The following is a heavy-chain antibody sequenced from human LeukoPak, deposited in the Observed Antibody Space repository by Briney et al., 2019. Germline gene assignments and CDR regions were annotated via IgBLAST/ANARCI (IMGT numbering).Heavy chain of an antibody. CDR1: GGSISDSNYH. V-gene: IGHV4-39*07. Sequence: SETLSLTCTVSGGSISDSNYHWAWTRQPPGKGLEWIGSVYYSGSTNYNPSLKSRVTMSADTSKNQFSLKVNSVTAADTAVYYCARDFRVGYSYGQAIYYYYYMDVWGKGTTVTISS. CDR3: ARDFRVGYSYGQAIYYYYYMDV. D-gene: IGHD5-18*01. J-gene: IGHJ6*03. CDR2: VYYSGST.